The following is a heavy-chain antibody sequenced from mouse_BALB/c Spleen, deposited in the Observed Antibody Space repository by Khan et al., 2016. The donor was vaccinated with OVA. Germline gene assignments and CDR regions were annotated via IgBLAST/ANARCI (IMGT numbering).Heavy chain of an antibody. CDR1: GYTFTSYW. D-gene: IGHD4-1*01. J-gene: IGHJ3*01. V-gene: IGHV1-5*01. CDR3: TRSNCDVAWFAY. CDR2: IYPGNTDT. Sequence: EVQLQQSGTVLARPGASVKMSCKASGYTFTSYWMHWVKKRPGQGLEWIGDIYPGNTDTNYKQKFKGKAKLTAVTSTSTAYMELRSLTYEDSAVYYCTRSNCDVAWFAYWGQGTLVTVSA.